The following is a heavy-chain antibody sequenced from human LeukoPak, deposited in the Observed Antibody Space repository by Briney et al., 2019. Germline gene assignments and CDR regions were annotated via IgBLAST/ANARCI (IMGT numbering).Heavy chain of an antibody. Sequence: GSLRLSCAASGFTVSSNYMSWVRQAPGKGLEWVSVIYSGGSTYYADSVKGRFTISRDNSKNTLYLQMNSLRAEDTAVYYCARWTRDGYNLGFDYWGQGTLVTVSS. J-gene: IGHJ4*02. D-gene: IGHD5-24*01. CDR3: ARWTRDGYNLGFDY. CDR1: GFTVSSNY. V-gene: IGHV3-53*01. CDR2: IYSGGST.